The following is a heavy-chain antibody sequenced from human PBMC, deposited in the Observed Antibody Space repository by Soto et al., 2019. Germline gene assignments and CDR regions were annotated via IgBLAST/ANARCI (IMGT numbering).Heavy chain of an antibody. CDR3: ARDQRYSYGYDYYYGMDV. Sequence: LSLTCTVSGGSISSYYWSWIRQPPGKGLEWIGYIYYSGSTNYNPSLKSRVTISVDTSKNQFSLKLSSVTAADTAVYYCARDQRYSYGYDYYYGMDVWGQGTTVTISS. D-gene: IGHD5-18*01. CDR1: GGSISSYY. V-gene: IGHV4-59*01. CDR2: IYYSGST. J-gene: IGHJ6*02.